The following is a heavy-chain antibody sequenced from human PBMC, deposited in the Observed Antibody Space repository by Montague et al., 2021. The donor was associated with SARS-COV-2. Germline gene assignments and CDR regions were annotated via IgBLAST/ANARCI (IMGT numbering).Heavy chain of an antibody. CDR3: ARREYSYGWGD. J-gene: IGHJ4*02. CDR1: GGPISGSSDY. D-gene: IGHD5-18*01. V-gene: IGHV4-39*01. Sequence: SETLSLTCTVTGGPISGSSDYWGWTRQSPGKGLEWIASVDYSGNTYYSPSLKSRLTISVDTSKNLFSLKLNSVTAAGTALYYCARREYSYGWGDWGQGTLVTVSS. CDR2: VDYSGNT.